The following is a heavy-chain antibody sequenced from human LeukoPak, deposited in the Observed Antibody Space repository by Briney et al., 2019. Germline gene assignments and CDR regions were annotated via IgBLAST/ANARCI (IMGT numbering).Heavy chain of an antibody. D-gene: IGHD1-26*01. CDR2: ISGSGAST. J-gene: IGHJ4*02. CDR1: GFTLSTNA. Sequence: GGSLRLSCLTSGFTLSTNAMSWVRQAPGKGLEWISGISGSGASTYYADSVKGRFTISRDDSRNTLYLQMNSLRGDDTAVYYCAKDVGKWESLHFFDYWGQGTLVTVSS. CDR3: AKDVGKWESLHFFDY. V-gene: IGHV3-23*01.